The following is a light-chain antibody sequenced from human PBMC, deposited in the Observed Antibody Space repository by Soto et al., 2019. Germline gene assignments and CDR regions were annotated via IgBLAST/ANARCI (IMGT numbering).Light chain of an antibody. CDR3: QQYGSSVRT. CDR2: GAT. J-gene: IGKJ1*01. V-gene: IGKV3-20*01. Sequence: DIALTQSPGTLSLSPGDRAILSCRASQSVNSGSLAWYPQRPGQAPRLLIYGATIRATGIPDKFSGSGSGTDFTLTISRLEPEDFAVYYCQQYGSSVRTFGQGTKVEIK. CDR1: QSVNSGS.